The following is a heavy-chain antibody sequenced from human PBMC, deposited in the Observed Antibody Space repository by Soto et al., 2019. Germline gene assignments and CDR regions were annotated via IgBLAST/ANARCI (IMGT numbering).Heavy chain of an antibody. J-gene: IGHJ3*02. D-gene: IGHD1-7*01. V-gene: IGHV3-64*01. Sequence: GGSLRLSCAASGFTFSSYAMHWVRQAPGKGLEYVSAISSNGGSTYYANSVKGRFTISRDNSKNTLYLQMGSLRAEDMAVYYCARGLFRHNWSYNADAFDIWGQGTMVTVSS. CDR2: ISSNGGST. CDR1: GFTFSSYA. CDR3: ARGLFRHNWSYNADAFDI.